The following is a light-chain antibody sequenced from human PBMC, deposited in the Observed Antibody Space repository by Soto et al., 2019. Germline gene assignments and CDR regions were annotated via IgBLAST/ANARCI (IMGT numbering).Light chain of an antibody. J-gene: IGKJ2*01. CDR1: QSVSSN. V-gene: IGKV3-15*01. CDR3: QQYNSWPPVT. Sequence: EIVMTQSPATLSVSPGERATLSCRASQSVSSNLAWYQQKPGQAPRLLIYGASIRAIGIPARFSGSGSGTELTLTISSLQSEDFAVYYCQQYNSWPPVTFGQGTKLEIK. CDR2: GAS.